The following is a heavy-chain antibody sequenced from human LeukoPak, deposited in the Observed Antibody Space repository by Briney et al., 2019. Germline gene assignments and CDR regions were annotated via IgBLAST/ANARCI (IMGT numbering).Heavy chain of an antibody. CDR2: ISGRGDSA. J-gene: IGHJ4*02. CDR3: AKDLRSGYHGVFDY. V-gene: IGHV3-23*01. Sequence: GGSLRLSCAASGFTFSSYAMRWVRQAPGKGLEWVSVISGRGDSAYYADSVEGRFTISRDNSKNTLYLQMNSLRAEDTAVYYSAKDLRSGYHGVFDYWGQGILVTVSS. D-gene: IGHD3-22*01. CDR1: GFTFSSYA.